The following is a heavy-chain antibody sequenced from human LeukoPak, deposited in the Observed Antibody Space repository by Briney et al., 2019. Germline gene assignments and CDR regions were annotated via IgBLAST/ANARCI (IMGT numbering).Heavy chain of an antibody. CDR3: ARRRDGYDDY. CDR2: ISSSGSTI. J-gene: IGHJ4*02. CDR1: GFTFSSYE. D-gene: IGHD5-24*01. Sequence: SGGSLRLSCAASGFTFSSYEMNWVRQAPGKGLDWVSYISSSGSTIYYADSAKGRFTISRDNAKISLYLQMNSLRAEDTAVYYCARRRDGYDDYWGQGTLVTVSS. V-gene: IGHV3-48*03.